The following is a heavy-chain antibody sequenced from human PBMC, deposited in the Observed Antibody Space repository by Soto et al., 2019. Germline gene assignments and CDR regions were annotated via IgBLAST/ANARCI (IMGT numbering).Heavy chain of an antibody. J-gene: IGHJ5*02. CDR3: ARVRYAILTVHRNWFDP. V-gene: IGHV4-4*02. CDR1: GGSISSSNW. Sequence: QVQLQESGPGLVKPSGTLSLTCAVSGGSISSSNWWSWVRQPPGKGLEWIGEIYHSGSTNYNPSLKLRVTIAVAKSKNPSSPKLSAVTAADTAVYYCARVRYAILTVHRNWFDPGGQGTMVTVSS. CDR2: IYHSGST. D-gene: IGHD3-9*01.